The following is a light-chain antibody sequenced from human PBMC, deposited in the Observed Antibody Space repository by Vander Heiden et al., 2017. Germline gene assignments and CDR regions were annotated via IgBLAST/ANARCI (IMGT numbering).Light chain of an antibody. CDR3: HYSDSSLSGVV. V-gene: IGLV1-40*01. CDR1: SSKGGAGYE. CDR2: CNS. Sequence: QSVLTPPPPVPGSPSPWVTTICTGSSSKGGAGYELHWYQQLPATDPNLLMFCNSNRPSGVHDRFFCSKAGSTASSVTIGLQAEEEADDYCHYSDSSLSGVVFGGGNKLTVL. J-gene: IGLJ2*01.